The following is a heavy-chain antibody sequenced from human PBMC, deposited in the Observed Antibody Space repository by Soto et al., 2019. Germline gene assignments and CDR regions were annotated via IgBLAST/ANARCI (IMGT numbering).Heavy chain of an antibody. V-gene: IGHV1-69*13. D-gene: IGHD2-2*01. CDR1: GGTFRSYA. J-gene: IGHJ6*02. Sequence: SVKVSCKASGGTFRSYAISWVRQAPGQGLEWMGGIIPIFGTANYAQKFQGRVTITADESTSTAYMELSSLRSEDTAVYYCATKGPSAAIPYYYYGMDVWGQGTTVTVSS. CDR2: IIPIFGTA. CDR3: ATKGPSAAIPYYYYGMDV.